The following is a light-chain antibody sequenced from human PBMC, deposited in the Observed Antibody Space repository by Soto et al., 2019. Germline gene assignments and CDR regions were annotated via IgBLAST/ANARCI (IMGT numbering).Light chain of an antibody. CDR3: AAWDDSLSGHVV. CDR1: SSNIGSNY. CDR2: RNN. V-gene: IGLV1-47*01. J-gene: IGLJ2*01. Sequence: QSVLTQPPSASGTPGQTVTISCSGSSSNIGSNYVYWYQQLPGTAPKLLIYRNNQRPSGVPGRFSGSQSGTSASLAISGLRSEDEADYYCAAWDDSLSGHVVFGGGTKLTVL.